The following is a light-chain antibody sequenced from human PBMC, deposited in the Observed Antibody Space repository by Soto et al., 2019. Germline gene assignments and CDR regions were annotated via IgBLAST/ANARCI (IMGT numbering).Light chain of an antibody. J-gene: IGLJ1*01. CDR2: DND. V-gene: IGLV1-51*01. Sequence: QSVLTQPRSVSAAPGQKVTISCSGGSSNIGQNSVSWYHHLPGTAPKLLIYDNDRRPSGIPDRFSGFKAGASATLDITGLETGDEAFFYCLTWVSTLSVGVFEPGTKV. CDR3: LTWVSTLSVGV. CDR1: SSNIGQNS.